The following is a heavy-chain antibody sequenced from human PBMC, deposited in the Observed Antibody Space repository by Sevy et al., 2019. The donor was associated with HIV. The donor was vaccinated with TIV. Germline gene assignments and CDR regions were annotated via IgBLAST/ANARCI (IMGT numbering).Heavy chain of an antibody. J-gene: IGHJ4*02. CDR1: GFTFSDYY. Sequence: GGSLRLSCAASGFTFSDYYMSWIRQAPGKGLEWVSYISSSGSTIYYADSVKGRFTISRDNAKNSLYLQRNSLRAEDTAVYYCARAIYYDFWSGYWGYFDYWAQGTLVTVSS. CDR3: ARAIYYDFWSGYWGYFDY. V-gene: IGHV3-11*01. CDR2: ISSSGSTI. D-gene: IGHD3-3*01.